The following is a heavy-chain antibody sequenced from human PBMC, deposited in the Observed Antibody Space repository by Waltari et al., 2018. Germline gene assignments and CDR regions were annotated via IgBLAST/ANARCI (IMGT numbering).Heavy chain of an antibody. CDR3: TRLSEY. CDR1: GYIFNDYY. J-gene: IGHJ1*01. V-gene: IGHV1-2*02. Sequence: QVDLVQSGPEVKKPGASVKVSCKTSGYIFNDYYIHWGRRAPGQGLEWMGWINPIVGATYYAPKFRDRVTISTATSIVTGYMRLTSLTSDDTALYFCTRLSEYGGQGTLNTVSS. CDR2: INPIVGAT.